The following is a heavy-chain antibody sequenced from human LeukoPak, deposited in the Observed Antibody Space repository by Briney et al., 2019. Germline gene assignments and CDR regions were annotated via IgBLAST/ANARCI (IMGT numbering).Heavy chain of an antibody. Sequence: PSETLSLTCAVSGGSFGGYYWSWIRQPPGKGLEWIGEINDSGSTNYNTSLKRRVSMSVDTSKRQFSLKLSSVTAADTAVYYCARNSAYSTSSGVNCWGQGTLVTVSS. CDR3: ARNSAYSTSSGVNC. CDR2: INDSGST. D-gene: IGHD6-6*01. J-gene: IGHJ4*02. CDR1: GGSFGGYY. V-gene: IGHV4-34*01.